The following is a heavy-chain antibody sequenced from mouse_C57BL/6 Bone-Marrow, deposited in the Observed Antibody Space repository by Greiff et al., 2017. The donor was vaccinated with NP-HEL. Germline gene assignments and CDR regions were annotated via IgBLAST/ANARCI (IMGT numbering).Heavy chain of an antibody. D-gene: IGHD1-1*01. CDR1: GYTFTDYY. Sequence: VQLQQSGPVLVKPGASVKMSCKASGYTFTDYYMNWVKQSHGKSLEWIGVINPYNGGTSYNQKFKGKATLTVDKSSSTAYMELNSLTSEDSAVYYCARNYYGTPYYFDDWGQGTTLTVSS. CDR3: ARNYYGTPYYFDD. V-gene: IGHV1-19*01. CDR2: INPYNGGT. J-gene: IGHJ2*01.